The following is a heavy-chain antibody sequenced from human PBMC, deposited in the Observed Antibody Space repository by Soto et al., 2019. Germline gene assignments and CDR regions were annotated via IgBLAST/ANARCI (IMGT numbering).Heavy chain of an antibody. CDR1: GFTFSSYE. CDR3: ARDGGYSLRYYYGMDV. V-gene: IGHV3-48*03. D-gene: IGHD2-21*02. Sequence: PGGSLRLSCAASGFTFSSYEMNWVRQAPGKGLEWVSYISSSGSTIYYADSVKGRFTISRDNAKNSLYLQMNSLRAEDTAVYYCARDGGYSLRYYYGMDVWGQGTTVTVSS. CDR2: ISSSGSTI. J-gene: IGHJ6*02.